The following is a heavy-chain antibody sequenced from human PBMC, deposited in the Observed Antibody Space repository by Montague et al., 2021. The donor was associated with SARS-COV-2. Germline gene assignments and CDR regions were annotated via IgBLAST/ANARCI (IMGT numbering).Heavy chain of an antibody. CDR3: ARRGNCIAVAGWFEY. CDR2: IDWDDDK. V-gene: IGHV2-70*11. D-gene: IGHD6-19*01. Sequence: PALVKPTQTLTLTCTFSGFSFSTSGLGVSWIRQPPGKALEWLARIDWDDDKYYSTSLQTRLTISKDTSNNEVVLTLTNMDPVDTATYYCARRGNCIAVAGWFEYWGQGTLVTVSS. CDR1: GFSFSTSGLG. J-gene: IGHJ4*02.